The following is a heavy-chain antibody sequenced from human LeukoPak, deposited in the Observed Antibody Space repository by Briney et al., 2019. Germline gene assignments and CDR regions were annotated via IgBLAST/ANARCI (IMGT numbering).Heavy chain of an antibody. D-gene: IGHD2-2*01. V-gene: IGHV3-7*01. CDR3: ARDRAVPAASDTLDY. J-gene: IGHJ4*02. CDR1: GFTFSSYW. Sequence: GGSLRLSCAASGFTFSSYWMSWVRQAPGKGLEWVANIKQDGSEKYYVDSVKGRFTISRDNAKNSLYLQMNSLRAEDTAVYYCARDRAVPAASDTLDYWGQGTLVTVSS. CDR2: IKQDGSEK.